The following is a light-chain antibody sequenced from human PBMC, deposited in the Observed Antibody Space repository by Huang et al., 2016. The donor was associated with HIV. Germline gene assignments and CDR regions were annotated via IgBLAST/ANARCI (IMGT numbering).Light chain of an antibody. J-gene: IGKJ4*01. Sequence: DIQMTQSPPSLYASVGDRVTLTCRASQAISTSLVWYRQKPGKAPDLLLYSASKLASGVPSRFSGSGSGTDYTLIISSLQPEDFATYYCQQYYITPPVTFGGGTRVEIK. CDR2: SAS. V-gene: IGKV1-NL1*01. CDR1: QAISTS. CDR3: QQYYITPPVT.